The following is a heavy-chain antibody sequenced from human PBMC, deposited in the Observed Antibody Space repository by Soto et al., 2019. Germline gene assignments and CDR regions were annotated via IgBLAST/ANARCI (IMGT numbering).Heavy chain of an antibody. J-gene: IGHJ4*02. V-gene: IGHV4-59*01. Sequence: SETLSLTCTVSGGSMRNYFWTWIRQPPGKRLEWIGYIHYSGTTSFFPSYNPSLRSRVTISEDTSKNQFSLKLLSVTTADTAVYFCAAGEASSRNLAPYYLDFWGQGTLVTVSS. CDR1: GGSMRNYF. CDR3: AAGEASSRNLAPYYLDF. D-gene: IGHD6-13*01. CDR2: IHYSGTT.